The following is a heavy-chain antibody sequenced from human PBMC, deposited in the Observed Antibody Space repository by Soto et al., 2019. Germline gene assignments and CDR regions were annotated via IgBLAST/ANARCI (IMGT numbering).Heavy chain of an antibody. D-gene: IGHD3-9*01. CDR3: ARVPLSGDDILTGFWFDP. CDR2: IYYSGST. Sequence: SETLSLTCTVSGGSITSSSHHWGWIRQPPGKGLEWIGSIYYSGSTNYNPSLKSRVTISVDTSKNQFSLKLSSVTAADTAVYYCARVPLSGDDILTGFWFDPWGQGTLVTVSS. J-gene: IGHJ5*02. CDR1: GGSITSSSHH. V-gene: IGHV4-39*07.